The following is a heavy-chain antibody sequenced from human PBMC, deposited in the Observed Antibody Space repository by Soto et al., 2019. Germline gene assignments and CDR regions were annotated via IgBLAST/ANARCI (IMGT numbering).Heavy chain of an antibody. V-gene: IGHV1-69*04. D-gene: IGHD3-10*01. CDR2: IIPILGIA. CDR1: GGTFSSYT. J-gene: IGHJ4*02. CDR3: AREGADYGIDY. Sequence: SVKVSCKASGGTFSSYTISWVRQAPGQGLEWMGRIIPILGIANYAQKFQGRVTITADKSTSTAYMELSSLRSEDTAVYYCAREGADYGIDYWGQGTLVTASS.